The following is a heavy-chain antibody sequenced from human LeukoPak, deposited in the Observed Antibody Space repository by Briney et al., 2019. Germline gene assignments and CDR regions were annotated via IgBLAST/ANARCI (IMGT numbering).Heavy chain of an antibody. J-gene: IGHJ3*02. CDR2: INHSGST. V-gene: IGHV4-34*01. CDR3: ARGPNYGSGSYYKSNDAFDI. Sequence: SETLSLTCAVYGGSFSGYYWSWIRQPPGKGLEWIGEINHSGSTNYNPSLKSRVTISVDTSKNQFSLKLSSVTAADTAVYYCARGPNYGSGSYYKSNDAFDIWGQGTMVTVSS. CDR1: GGSFSGYY. D-gene: IGHD3-10*01.